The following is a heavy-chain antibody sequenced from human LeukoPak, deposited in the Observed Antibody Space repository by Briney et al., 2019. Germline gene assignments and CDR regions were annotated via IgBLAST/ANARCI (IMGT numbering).Heavy chain of an antibody. CDR3: ARAIPAAIYWFDP. CDR1: GGSFSGYY. CDR2: INHSGST. V-gene: IGHV4-34*01. D-gene: IGHD2-2*01. J-gene: IGHJ5*02. Sequence: NPSETLSLTCAVYGGSFSGYYWSWIRQPPGKGLEWIGEINHSGSTNYNPSLKSRVTISVDTSKNQFSLKLSSVTAADTAVYYCARAIPAAIYWFDPWGQGTLVTVSS.